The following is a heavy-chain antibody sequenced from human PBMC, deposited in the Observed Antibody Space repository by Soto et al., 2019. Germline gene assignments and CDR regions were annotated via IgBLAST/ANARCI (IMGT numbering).Heavy chain of an antibody. CDR2: IYYSGST. Sequence: PSETLSLTCTFSGGSISSYYWSWIPQPPGKGLEWIGYIYYSGSTNYNPSLKSRVTISADTSKNQFSLKLSSVTAADTAAYYCARTTDRYDSSGLWYFDLWGRGTLVTVSS. J-gene: IGHJ2*01. CDR1: GGSISSYY. D-gene: IGHD3-22*01. CDR3: ARTTDRYDSSGLWYFDL. V-gene: IGHV4-59*01.